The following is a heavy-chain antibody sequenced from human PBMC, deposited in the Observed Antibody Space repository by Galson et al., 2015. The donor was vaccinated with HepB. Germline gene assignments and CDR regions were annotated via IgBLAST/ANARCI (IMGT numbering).Heavy chain of an antibody. J-gene: IGHJ4*02. V-gene: IGHV3-23*01. D-gene: IGHD5-18*01. Sequence: SLRLSCATSGFIFNSYAMNWVRQAPGKGLEWVSIISGADNIYYTDSVRGRFAISRDISKNTLYLQMNSLRVEDTAVYYCASGYGDPGRHYFEHWGQGTLVTVSS. CDR3: ASGYGDPGRHYFEH. CDR1: GFIFNSYA. CDR2: ISGADNI.